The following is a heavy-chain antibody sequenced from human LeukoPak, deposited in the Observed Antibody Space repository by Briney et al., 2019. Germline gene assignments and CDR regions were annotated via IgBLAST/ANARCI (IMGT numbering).Heavy chain of an antibody. CDR2: INHSGST. V-gene: IGHV4-34*01. J-gene: IGHJ4*02. CDR1: GGSFSGYY. D-gene: IGHD1-26*01. CDR3: ARRIVGATKGFDY. Sequence: PSETLSLTCAVYGGSFSGYYWSWIRQPPGKGLEWIGEINHSGSTNYNPSLKSRVTISVDTSKNQFSLKLSSVTAADTAVYYCARRIVGATKGFDYWGQGTLVTVSS.